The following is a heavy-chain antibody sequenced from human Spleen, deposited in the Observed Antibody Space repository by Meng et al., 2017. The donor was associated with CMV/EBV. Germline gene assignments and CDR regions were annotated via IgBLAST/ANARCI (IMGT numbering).Heavy chain of an antibody. J-gene: IGHJ6*02. D-gene: IGHD2-2*02. CDR3: ARMTGGYCSSTSCYRGPGYYYGMDV. Sequence: SETLSLTCTVSGGSVSSGSYYWSWIRQPPGKGLEWIGYIYYSGSTNYNPSLKSRVTISVDTSKNQFSLKLSSVTAADTAVYYCARMTGGYCSSTSCYRGPGYYYGMDVWGQETTVTVSS. CDR1: GGSVSSGSYY. V-gene: IGHV4-61*01. CDR2: IYYSGST.